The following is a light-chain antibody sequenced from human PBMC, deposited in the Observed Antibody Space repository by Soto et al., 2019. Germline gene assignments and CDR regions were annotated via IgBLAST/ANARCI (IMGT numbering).Light chain of an antibody. V-gene: IGKV1-5*01. J-gene: IGKJ1*01. Sequence: DIQMTQSPSTLSASVGDRVTITCRASHSISSWLAWYQQKPGKAPKLLIYDASSLESGVPSRFSGSGSGTEFTLTISSLQPGDFATYYCQQYNSYQGTFGQGTKVDIK. CDR3: QQYNSYQGT. CDR2: DAS. CDR1: HSISSW.